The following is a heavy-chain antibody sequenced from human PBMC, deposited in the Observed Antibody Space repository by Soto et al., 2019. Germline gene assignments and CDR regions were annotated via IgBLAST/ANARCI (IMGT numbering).Heavy chain of an antibody. V-gene: IGHV4-61*01. Sequence: NPSETLSLTCPVSGGSVRSGNHFWNWIRQPPGRGLEWLGYMYYTGVTNYNPSLKSRVSMSVDTSKDQFSLNLTSLTAADTAVYYCARGGEPLGYYGLDVWGQGTTVTVSS. CDR2: MYYTGVT. CDR3: ARGGEPLGYYGLDV. CDR1: GGSVRSGNHF. J-gene: IGHJ6*02.